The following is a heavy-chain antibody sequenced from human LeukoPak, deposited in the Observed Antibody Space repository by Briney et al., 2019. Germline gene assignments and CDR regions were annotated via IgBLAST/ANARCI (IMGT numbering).Heavy chain of an antibody. CDR1: GGSITSAGYS. J-gene: IGHJ4*02. CDR3: ARGYCTSTSCSENRYYFDS. CDR2: IYSSGST. D-gene: IGHD2-2*01. V-gene: IGHV4-61*02. Sequence: SETLSLTCTVSGGSITSAGYSWGWIRQPAGKGLEWIGRIYSSGSTNSNPSLKSRVTISVATSKNQFSLKLSSVTAADTAVYYCARGYCTSTSCSENRYYFDSWGQGTLVTVSS.